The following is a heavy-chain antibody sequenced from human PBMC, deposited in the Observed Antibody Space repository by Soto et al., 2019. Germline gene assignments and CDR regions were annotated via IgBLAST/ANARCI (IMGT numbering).Heavy chain of an antibody. CDR2: IVVGSGNT. V-gene: IGHV1-58*02. Sequence: SVKVSCKASGFTFSHSAMQWVRQARGQSLEWIGWIVVGSGNTNYAQKFQERVTITRGTSASTAYMELSSLRSEDTAVYYCARGFPLWFDPWGQGTLVTVSS. J-gene: IGHJ5*02. D-gene: IGHD2-15*01. CDR3: ARGFPLWFDP. CDR1: GFTFSHSA.